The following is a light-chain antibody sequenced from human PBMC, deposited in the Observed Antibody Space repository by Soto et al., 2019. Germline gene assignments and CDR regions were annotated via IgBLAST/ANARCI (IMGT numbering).Light chain of an antibody. J-gene: IGKJ5*01. CDR2: AAS. CDR1: QSISSY. Sequence: DIQMTQSPSSLSASVEDRVTITCQASQSISSYLNFYQQKPGKAPKLLIYAASSLQSGVPSRFSGSRSGTEFPLTISSLQPEAVGTCYWQQSYSSLVTFGQGTRLETK. V-gene: IGKV1-39*01. CDR3: QQSYSSLVT.